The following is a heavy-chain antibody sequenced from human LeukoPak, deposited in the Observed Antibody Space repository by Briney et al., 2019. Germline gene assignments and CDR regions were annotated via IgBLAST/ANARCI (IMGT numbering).Heavy chain of an antibody. CDR1: GGSISSYY. CDR3: ARGGYYGSGNDFRFDP. Sequence: SETLSLTCTVSGGSISSYYWSWIRQPPGKGLEWIGYIYYSGSANYNPSLKSRVTISVDTSKNQFSLKLSSVTPADTAVYYCARGGYYGSGNDFRFDPWGQGTLVTVSS. V-gene: IGHV4-59*01. J-gene: IGHJ5*02. D-gene: IGHD3-10*01. CDR2: IYYSGSA.